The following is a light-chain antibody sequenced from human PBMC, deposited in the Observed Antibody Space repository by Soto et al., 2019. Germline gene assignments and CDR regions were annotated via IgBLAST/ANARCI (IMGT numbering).Light chain of an antibody. CDR2: KDT. CDR1: LLAKTY. Sequence: SYELTQPSSVSVSPGQTARITCSGDLLAKTYARWFHQRPGQAPVLLIYKDTERPSGIPERFSGSSSGSTVTLTISGAQVYDEGDYYCYSATDDHVVLFGGGTKLTVL. V-gene: IGLV3-27*01. CDR3: YSATDDHVVL. J-gene: IGLJ3*02.